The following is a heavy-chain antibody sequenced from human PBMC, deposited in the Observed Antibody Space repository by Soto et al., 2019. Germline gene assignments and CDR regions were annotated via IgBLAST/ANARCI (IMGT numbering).Heavy chain of an antibody. CDR1: GFTFSSYG. CDR2: ISYDGSNK. V-gene: IGHV3-30*18. CDR3: AKGGLRTPLIRCGMDV. J-gene: IGHJ6*02. D-gene: IGHD5-12*01. Sequence: QVQLVESGGGVVQPGRSLRLSCAASGFTFSSYGMHWVRQAPGKGLEWVAVISYDGSNKYYADSVKGRFTISRDNSKNTLYLQMNSLRAEDTAVYYCAKGGLRTPLIRCGMDVWGQGTTVTVSS.